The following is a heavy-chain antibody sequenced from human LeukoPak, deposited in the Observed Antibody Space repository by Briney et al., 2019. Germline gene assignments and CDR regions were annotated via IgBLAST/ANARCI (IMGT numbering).Heavy chain of an antibody. CDR3: ARGRYDFWSGYPYYYYYMDV. Sequence: PSETLSLTCTVSGGSISSYYWSWIRQPPGKGLEWIGHIYYSGSTNYNPSLKSRVTISVDTSKNQFSLKLSSVTAADTAVYYCARGRYDFWSGYPYYYYYMDVWGKGTTVTVSS. D-gene: IGHD3-3*01. J-gene: IGHJ6*03. CDR2: IYYSGST. CDR1: GGSISSYY. V-gene: IGHV4-59*01.